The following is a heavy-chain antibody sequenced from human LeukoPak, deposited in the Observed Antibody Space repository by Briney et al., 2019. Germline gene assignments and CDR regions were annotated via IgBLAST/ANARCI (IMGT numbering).Heavy chain of an antibody. CDR3: VNDINPGGADV. Sequence: GGSLRLSCVTSGISFSSNTMNWVRQAPGGGLEWLSSISTSSSYIYYADSVRGRFTISRDNAQNSLYLQMNSLRAEDTALYYCVNDINPGGADVWGQGTTVTVSS. CDR2: ISTSSSYI. V-gene: IGHV3-21*04. D-gene: IGHD2-15*01. J-gene: IGHJ6*02. CDR1: GISFSSNT.